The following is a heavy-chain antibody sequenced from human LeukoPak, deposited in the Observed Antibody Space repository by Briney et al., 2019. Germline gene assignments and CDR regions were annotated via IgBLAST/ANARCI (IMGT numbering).Heavy chain of an antibody. V-gene: IGHV3-23*01. CDR2: ISGSGGST. CDR3: AKNKDPLLWFGESPFDP. CDR1: GFTFSSYG. D-gene: IGHD3-10*01. Sequence: GGSLRLSCAASGFTFSSYGMSWVRQAPGKGLEWVSAISGSGGSTYYADSVKGRFTISRDNSKNTLYLQMNSLRAEDTAVYYCAKNKDPLLWFGESPFDPWGQGTLVTVSS. J-gene: IGHJ5*02.